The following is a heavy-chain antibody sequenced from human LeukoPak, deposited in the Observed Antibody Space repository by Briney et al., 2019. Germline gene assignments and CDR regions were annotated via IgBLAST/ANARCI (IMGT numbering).Heavy chain of an antibody. J-gene: IGHJ4*02. CDR2: IYYSGST. CDR3: AVLYYYDSSGYFDY. Sequence: SETPSLTCTVSGASISNYYWSWIRQPPGKGLEWIGYIYYSGSTNYNPSLKSRVTISVDTSKNQFSLKLSSVTAADTAVYYCAVLYYYDSSGYFDYWGQGTLVTVSS. CDR1: GASISNYY. V-gene: IGHV4-59*08. D-gene: IGHD3-22*01.